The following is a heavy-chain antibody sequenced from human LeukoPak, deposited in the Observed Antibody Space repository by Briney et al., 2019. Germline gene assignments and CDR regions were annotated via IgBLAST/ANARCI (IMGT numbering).Heavy chain of an antibody. D-gene: IGHD3-10*01. CDR1: GYTFTGYY. CDR3: ARAYIGLLWFGELTYGMDV. Sequence: ASVKVSCKAPGYTFTGYYMHWVRQAPGQGLEWMGWINPNSGGTNYAQKFQGRVTMTRDTSISTAYMELSGLRSDDTAVYYCARAYIGLLWFGELTYGMDVWGQGTTVTVSS. V-gene: IGHV1-2*02. CDR2: INPNSGGT. J-gene: IGHJ6*02.